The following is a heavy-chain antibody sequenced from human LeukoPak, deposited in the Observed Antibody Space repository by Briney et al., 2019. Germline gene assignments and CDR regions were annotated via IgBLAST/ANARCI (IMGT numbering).Heavy chain of an antibody. CDR1: GGSFSGYY. V-gene: IGHV3-53*01. J-gene: IGHJ5*02. CDR3: AKDIGKVYYGSGSYDSYANSYNWFDP. Sequence: PSETLSLTCAVYGGSFSGYYWSWVRQAPGKGLEWVSVIYSGGSTYYADSVKGRFTISRDNSKNTLYLQMNSLRAEDTAVYYCAKDIGKVYYGSGSYDSYANSYNWFDPWGQGTLVTVSS. D-gene: IGHD3-10*01. CDR2: IYSGGST.